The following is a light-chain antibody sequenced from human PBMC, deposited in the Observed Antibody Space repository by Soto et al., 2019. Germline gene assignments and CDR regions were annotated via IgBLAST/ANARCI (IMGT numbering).Light chain of an antibody. CDR3: AAWDDSLNGVV. CDR2: YDD. V-gene: IGLV1-36*01. Sequence: QSVLTQPPSVSEAPRQRVTISCSGSSSNIGNNAVNWYQQLPGKAPKLLIYYDDLLPSGVSDRFSGSKSGTSASLAISGRQSEYEADYYCAAWDDSLNGVVFGGGTQVTVL. J-gene: IGLJ2*01. CDR1: SSNIGNNA.